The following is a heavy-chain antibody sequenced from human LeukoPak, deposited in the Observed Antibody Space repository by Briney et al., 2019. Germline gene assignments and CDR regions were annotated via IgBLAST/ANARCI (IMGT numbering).Heavy chain of an antibody. CDR1: GFTFSDYY. Sequence: GGSLRLSCAASGFTFSDYYMSWIRQAPGKGLEWVSYISSSGSTIYYADSVKGRFTISRDNANNSLYLQMNSLRAEDTAVYYCARDLAIAVAPVDYWGQGTLVTVSS. CDR3: ARDLAIAVAPVDY. CDR2: ISSSGSTI. J-gene: IGHJ4*02. V-gene: IGHV3-11*04. D-gene: IGHD6-19*01.